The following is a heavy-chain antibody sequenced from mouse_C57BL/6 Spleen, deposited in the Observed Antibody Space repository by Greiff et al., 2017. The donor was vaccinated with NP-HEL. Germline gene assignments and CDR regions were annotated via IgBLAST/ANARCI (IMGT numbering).Heavy chain of an antibody. CDR2: IDPSDSYT. CDR3: GNLGGY. J-gene: IGHJ2*01. V-gene: IGHV1-69*01. D-gene: IGHD4-1*01. Sequence: QVQLQQSGAELVMPGASVKLSCKASGYTFTSYWMHWVKQRPGQGLEWIGEIDPSDSYTNYNQKFKGKSTLTVDKSSSTAYMQLGSLTSEDSAVYYCGNLGGYWGQGTTLTVSS. CDR1: GYTFTSYW.